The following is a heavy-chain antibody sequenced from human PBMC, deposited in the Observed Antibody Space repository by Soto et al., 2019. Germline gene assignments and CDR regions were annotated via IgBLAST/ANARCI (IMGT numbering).Heavy chain of an antibody. V-gene: IGHV4-39*01. J-gene: IGHJ4*02. CDR3: ARDDYYDILTGRVGYFDF. Sequence: SDTLSLTCTVYGRSITDRDHYWGWIRKPPGKGLEWIGSIYYSGSSYYKASLKSRATISIDTSKNQFSLKLNSVTAADTAVYYCARDDYYDILTGRVGYFDFWGQGILVTVS. D-gene: IGHD3-9*01. CDR2: IYYSGSS. CDR1: GRSITDRDHY.